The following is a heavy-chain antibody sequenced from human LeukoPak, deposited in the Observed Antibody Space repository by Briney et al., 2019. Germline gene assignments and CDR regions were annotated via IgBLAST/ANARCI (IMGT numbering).Heavy chain of an antibody. CDR3: ARETVVVPAAMPYYYGMDD. CDR1: GGTFSSYA. D-gene: IGHD2-2*01. V-gene: IGHV1-69*13. CDR2: IIPIFGTA. J-gene: IGHJ6*02. Sequence: ASVKVSCKASGGTFSSYAISWVRQAPGQGLEWMGGIIPIFGTANYAQKFQGRVTITADESTSTAYMELSSLRSEDTAVYYCARETVVVPAAMPYYYGMDDWGQGTLVTVSS.